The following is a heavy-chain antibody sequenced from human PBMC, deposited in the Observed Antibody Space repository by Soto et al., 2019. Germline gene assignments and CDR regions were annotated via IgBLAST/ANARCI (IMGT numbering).Heavy chain of an antibody. CDR1: GFTFSSYA. V-gene: IGHV3-30-3*01. D-gene: IGHD6-19*01. J-gene: IGHJ4*02. CDR2: LSYDGSNK. CDR3: ARDKSPYSSGWHNRHFDH. Sequence: QVQLVESGGGVVQPGRSLRLSCAASGFTFSSYAMHWVRQAPGKGLEWVAVLSYDGSNKYYADSVKGRFTISRDNSKTLYLQMNSLRAEDTAVYYCARDKSPYSSGWHNRHFDHWGQRTLVTVSS.